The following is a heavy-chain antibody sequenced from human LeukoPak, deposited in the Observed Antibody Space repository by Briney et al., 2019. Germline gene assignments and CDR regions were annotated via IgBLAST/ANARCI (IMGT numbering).Heavy chain of an antibody. CDR1: GFTFSHYW. D-gene: IGHD1-20*01. J-gene: IGHJ4*02. CDR2: IKQDGSEK. Sequence: GGSLRLSCTVSGFTFSHYWMSWVRQAPGKGLEWVANIKQDGSEKYFVDSVKGRFTISRDNSKNTLYLQMNSLRAEDTAVYYCARGNLPITGTPFDYWGQGTLVTVSS. V-gene: IGHV3-7*01. CDR3: ARGNLPITGTPFDY.